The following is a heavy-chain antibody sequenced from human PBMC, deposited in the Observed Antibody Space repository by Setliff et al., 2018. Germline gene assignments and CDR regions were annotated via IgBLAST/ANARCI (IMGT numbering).Heavy chain of an antibody. CDR3: ARSLVGATYSVYFDY. CDR2: IYPGDSHT. J-gene: IGHJ4*02. D-gene: IGHD1-26*01. Sequence: GASVKVSCKASGGTFSSNGISWVRQMPGKGLEWMGIIYPGDSHTRYSPSFQGQVTMSADKSINTAYLQWSNLKASDTAIYYCARSLVGATYSVYFDYWGQGALVTVSS. CDR1: GGTFSSNG. V-gene: IGHV5-51*01.